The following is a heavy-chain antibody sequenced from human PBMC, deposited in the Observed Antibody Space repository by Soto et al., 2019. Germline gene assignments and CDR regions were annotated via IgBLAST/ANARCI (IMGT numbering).Heavy chain of an antibody. V-gene: IGHV3-33*01. CDR2: IWYDGSNK. D-gene: IGHD3-16*02. Sequence: QVQLVESGGGVVQPGRSLRLSCAASGFTFSSYGMHWVRQAPGKGLEWVAVIWYDGSNKYYADSVKGRFTISRDNSKNTLYLQMNSLRAEDTAVYYCARVIWGSWSHWYFDLWGRGTLVTVSS. CDR3: ARVIWGSWSHWYFDL. J-gene: IGHJ2*01. CDR1: GFTFSSYG.